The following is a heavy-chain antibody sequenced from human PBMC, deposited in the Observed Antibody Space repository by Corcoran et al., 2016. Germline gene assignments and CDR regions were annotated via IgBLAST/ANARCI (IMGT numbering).Heavy chain of an antibody. Sequence: EVQLVESGGGLVQPGGSLRLSCAASGFTFSTYDMHWVRQPTGKVLEWVSAIGTAGDTYYPGSVKGRFTISRENAKNSLYLQMNSLRAEDTAVYYCTRRSPYGDNVPDAFDIWGQGTMVTVSS. CDR2: IGTAGDT. V-gene: IGHV3-13*01. CDR3: TRRSPYGDNVPDAFDI. CDR1: GFTFSTYD. D-gene: IGHD4-17*01. J-gene: IGHJ3*02.